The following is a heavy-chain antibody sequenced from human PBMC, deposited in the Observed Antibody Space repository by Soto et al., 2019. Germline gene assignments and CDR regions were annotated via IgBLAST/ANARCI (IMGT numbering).Heavy chain of an antibody. D-gene: IGHD6-19*01. V-gene: IGHV3-15*01. Sequence: EVQLVESGGGLVKPGGSLRLSCAASGFTFSNAWMSWVRQAPGKGLEWVGRIKSKTDGGTTDYAAPVKGRFTISRDDSTNTLSLQMNSLKTEDTAVYYCTTDPTGRVAGTLGSVAGYWGQGTLVTVSS. CDR3: TTDPTGRVAGTLGSVAGY. CDR2: IKSKTDGGTT. CDR1: GFTFSNAW. J-gene: IGHJ4*02.